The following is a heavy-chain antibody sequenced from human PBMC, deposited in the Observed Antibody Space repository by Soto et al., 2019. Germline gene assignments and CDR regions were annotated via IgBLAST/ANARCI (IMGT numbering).Heavy chain of an antibody. Sequence: EVQLLESGGGLVQPGGSLRLSCAASGFTFSSYAMSWVRQAPGKGLEWVSAISGSGGSTYYADSVKGRFTISRDNSKNTLYLQMNSLTAEDTAVYYCAESGGDCYSCSGAAWGQGTMVTVSS. CDR3: AESGGDCYSCSGAA. CDR1: GFTFSSYA. CDR2: ISGSGGST. D-gene: IGHD2-21*02. J-gene: IGHJ3*01. V-gene: IGHV3-23*01.